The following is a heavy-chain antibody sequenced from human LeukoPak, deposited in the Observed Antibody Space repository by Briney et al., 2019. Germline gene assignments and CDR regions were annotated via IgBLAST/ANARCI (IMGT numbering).Heavy chain of an antibody. V-gene: IGHV3-48*03. CDR1: GFTFSSYE. CDR2: ISSSGSSI. J-gene: IGHJ6*02. CDR3: ARDPRCSSMSCYRSSFYGMDV. D-gene: IGHD2-2*01. Sequence: GGSLRLSCAASGFTFSSYEMNWIRQAPGKGLEWVSYISSSGSSIYYADSVKGRFTISRDNAKNSLYLQMNSLRAEDTAVYYCARDPRCSSMSCYRSSFYGMDVWGQGTTVTVSS.